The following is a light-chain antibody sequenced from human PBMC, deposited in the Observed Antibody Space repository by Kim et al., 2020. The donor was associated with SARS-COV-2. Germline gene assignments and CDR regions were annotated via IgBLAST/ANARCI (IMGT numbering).Light chain of an antibody. Sequence: SPGERATRSCRASQSISSNLAWYQQKSGQAPRLLIYGASTRATGIPARFSGSGSGTEFTLTISSLQSEDFAVYYCQQYNNWPPITFGQGTRLEIK. J-gene: IGKJ5*01. V-gene: IGKV3-15*01. CDR1: QSISSN. CDR3: QQYNNWPPIT. CDR2: GAS.